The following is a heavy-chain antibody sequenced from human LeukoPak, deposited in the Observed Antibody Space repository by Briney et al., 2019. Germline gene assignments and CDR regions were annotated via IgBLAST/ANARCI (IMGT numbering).Heavy chain of an antibody. CDR3: VRELLVARSAFDL. CDR2: FSHRGGT. Sequence: PSETLSLTCAVYGGSLSGYFWSWIRQSPGKEMEWIGEFSHRGGTNYNPSLKSRVAMSVDTSKNQFSLRLSSVTAADTAVYYCVRELLVARSAFDLWGQGTMVTVSS. J-gene: IGHJ3*01. V-gene: IGHV4-34*01. CDR1: GGSLSGYF. D-gene: IGHD5-12*01.